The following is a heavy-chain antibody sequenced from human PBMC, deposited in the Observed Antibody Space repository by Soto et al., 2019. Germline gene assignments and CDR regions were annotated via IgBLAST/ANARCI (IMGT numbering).Heavy chain of an antibody. V-gene: IGHV1-18*01. Sequence: QVQLVQSGAEVKKPGASVKVSCKASGYTFTSYGISWVRQAPGQGLEWMGWISAYNGNTNYAQKLQGRVTMTTDTATSTAYMELRSLRSDDTAVDYGARPLAAAGTKYYFDYWGQGTLVTGSS. J-gene: IGHJ4*02. D-gene: IGHD6-13*01. CDR1: GYTFTSYG. CDR3: ARPLAAAGTKYYFDY. CDR2: ISAYNGNT.